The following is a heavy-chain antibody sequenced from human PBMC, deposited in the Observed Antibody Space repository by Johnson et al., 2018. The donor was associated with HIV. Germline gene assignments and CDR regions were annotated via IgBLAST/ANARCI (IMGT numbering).Heavy chain of an antibody. CDR3: AKVAIWWTYRYNLGDTYDI. D-gene: IGHD3-16*02. CDR1: GFTFSTYG. J-gene: IGHJ3*02. V-gene: IGHV3-30*02. Sequence: QMQLVESGGGVVQPGGSLRLSCAASGFTFSTYGIHWVRQAPGKGLEWVAFIRNDGSNKYYAESVKGRVTISRDNSKNTLYLQMNSLRAEDTAVYYCAKVAIWWTYRYNLGDTYDIWGQGTMVTVSS. CDR2: IRNDGSNK.